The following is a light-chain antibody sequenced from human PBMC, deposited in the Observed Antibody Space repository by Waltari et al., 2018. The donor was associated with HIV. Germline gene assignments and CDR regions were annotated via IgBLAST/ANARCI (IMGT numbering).Light chain of an antibody. J-gene: IGLJ3*02. CDR2: GTN. V-gene: IGLV1-44*01. CDR3: ATWDDSLNSPV. CDR1: SSNIGSYP. Sequence: SVLTQSPSASGTPGKRVTMSCSGGSSNIGSYPVSWYQQFPGTAPKRLIYGTNQRPLGVPALFSGSKSGTSAFLAISGLQSEDESDYYCATWDDSLNSPVFGGGTKLTVL.